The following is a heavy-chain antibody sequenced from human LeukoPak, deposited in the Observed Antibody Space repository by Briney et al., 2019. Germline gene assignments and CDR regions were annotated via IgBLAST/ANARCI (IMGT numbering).Heavy chain of an antibody. Sequence: ASVKVSCKASGYTFTSYGISWVRQAPGQGLEWMGWISAYNGNTNYAQKLQGRVTMTTDTSTSTAYMELRSLRSDDTAVYYCARDPHMYSSGWYGDEYYYGMDVWGQGTTVTVSS. CDR2: ISAYNGNT. D-gene: IGHD6-19*01. CDR1: GYTFTSYG. J-gene: IGHJ6*02. CDR3: ARDPHMYSSGWYGDEYYYGMDV. V-gene: IGHV1-18*01.